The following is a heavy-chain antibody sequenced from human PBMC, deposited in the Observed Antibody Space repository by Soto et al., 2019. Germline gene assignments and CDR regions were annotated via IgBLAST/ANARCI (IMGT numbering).Heavy chain of an antibody. CDR3: ARDVGSSGCLDY. J-gene: IGHJ4*02. CDR1: GFTFSSYA. Sequence: GGSLRLSCAASGFTFSSYAMHWVRQAPGKGLEWVAVISYDGSNKYYADSVKGRFTISRDNSKNTLYLQMNSLRAEDTAVYYCARDVGSSGCLDYWGQGTLVTVS. V-gene: IGHV3-30-3*01. CDR2: ISYDGSNK. D-gene: IGHD6-19*01.